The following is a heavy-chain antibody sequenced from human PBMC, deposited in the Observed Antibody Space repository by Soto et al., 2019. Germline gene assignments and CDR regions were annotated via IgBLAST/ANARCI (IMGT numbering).Heavy chain of an antibody. Sequence: ASVKVSCKASGYTFTSYDINWVRQATGQGLEWMGWMNPNSANTGYAQKFQGRVTMTRNTSTSTAYIELRSLRSDDTAVYYCAREMAGLGGEYDYWGQGTLVTVSS. D-gene: IGHD3-16*01. CDR2: MNPNSANT. J-gene: IGHJ4*02. CDR1: GYTFTSYD. CDR3: AREMAGLGGEYDY. V-gene: IGHV1-8*01.